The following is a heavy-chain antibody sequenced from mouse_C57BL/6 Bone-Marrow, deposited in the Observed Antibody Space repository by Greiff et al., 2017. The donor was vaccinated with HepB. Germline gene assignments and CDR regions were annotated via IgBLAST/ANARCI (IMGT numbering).Heavy chain of an antibody. Sequence: QVQLQQSGPELVKPGASVKISCKASGYAFSSSWMNWVKQRPGKGLEWIGRIYPGDGDTNYNEKFKGKATLTADKSSSTAYMELRSLTSEDSAVYFCSNWDYFDYWGQGTTLTVSS. D-gene: IGHD4-1*01. J-gene: IGHJ2*01. CDR2: IYPGDGDT. CDR3: SNWDYFDY. V-gene: IGHV1-82*01. CDR1: GYAFSSSW.